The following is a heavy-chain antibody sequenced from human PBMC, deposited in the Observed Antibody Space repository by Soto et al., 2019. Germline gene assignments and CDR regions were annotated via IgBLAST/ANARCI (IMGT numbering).Heavy chain of an antibody. V-gene: IGHV5-51*01. J-gene: IGHJ6*02. CDR1: GYTVTSYR. CDR2: IYPGDSDT. CDR3: ETHGIVTGINDYGMDV. Sequence: GESLKISYEGSGYTVTSYRIALMRQMHGKGLEWMGIIYPGDSDTRYSPSFQGQVTISADKSISTAYLKWSSLTASDSDMYYCETHGIVTGINDYGMDVWGQGTTVTVYS. D-gene: IGHD3-9*01.